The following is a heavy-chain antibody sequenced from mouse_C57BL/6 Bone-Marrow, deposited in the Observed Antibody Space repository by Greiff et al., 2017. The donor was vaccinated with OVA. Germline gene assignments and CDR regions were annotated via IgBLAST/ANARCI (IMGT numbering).Heavy chain of an antibody. CDR2: ISYDGSN. CDR3: ARRAPITTPPYFDY. J-gene: IGHJ2*01. Sequence: ESGPGLVKPSQSLSLTCSVTGYSITSGYYWNWIRQFPGNKLEWMGYISYDGSNNYNPSLKNRISITRDTSKNQFFLKLNSVTTEDTATYYCARRAPITTPPYFDYWGQGTTLTVSS. CDR1: GYSITSGYY. V-gene: IGHV3-6*01. D-gene: IGHD1-1*01.